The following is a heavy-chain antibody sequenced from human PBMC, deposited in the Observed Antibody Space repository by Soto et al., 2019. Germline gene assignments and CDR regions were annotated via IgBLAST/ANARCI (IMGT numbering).Heavy chain of an antibody. CDR1: GFTFSSYG. V-gene: IGHV3-33*01. Sequence: QVQLVESGGGVVQPGRSLRLSCAASGFTFSSYGMHWVRQAPGKGLEWVAVIWYDGSNKYYADSVKGRFTISRDNSKNTLYLQMSSLRAEDTAVYYCAREENGDYDYWGQGTLVTVSS. D-gene: IGHD4-17*01. CDR2: IWYDGSNK. J-gene: IGHJ4*02. CDR3: AREENGDYDY.